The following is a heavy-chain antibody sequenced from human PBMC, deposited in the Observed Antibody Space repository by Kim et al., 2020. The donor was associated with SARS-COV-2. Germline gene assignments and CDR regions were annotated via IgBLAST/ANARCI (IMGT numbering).Heavy chain of an antibody. CDR3: ARGGIAAAGTVVY. D-gene: IGHD6-13*01. CDR1: GFTVSSNY. CDR2: IYSGGST. J-gene: IGHJ4*02. V-gene: IGHV3-53*01. Sequence: GGSLRLSCAASGFTVSSNYISWVRQAPGKGLEWVSVIYSGGSTYYADSVKGRFTISRDNSKNTLYLQMNSLRAEDTAVYYCARGGIAAAGTVVYWGQGTLVTVSS.